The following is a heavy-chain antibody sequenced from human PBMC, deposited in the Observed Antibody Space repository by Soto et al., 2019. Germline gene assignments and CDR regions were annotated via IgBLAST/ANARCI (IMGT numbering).Heavy chain of an antibody. CDR3: ARDQGYFSSSSSSPLFDY. CDR2: IIPILGIA. Sequence: QVQLVQSGAEVQKPGSSVKVSCKASGGTFSSYTISWVRQAPGQGLEWMGRIIPILGIANYAQKFQGRVTITADKSTSTAYMELSRLRSEDTAVYYCARDQGYFSSSSSSPLFDYWGQGTLVTVSS. V-gene: IGHV1-69*08. D-gene: IGHD6-6*01. J-gene: IGHJ4*02. CDR1: GGTFSSYT.